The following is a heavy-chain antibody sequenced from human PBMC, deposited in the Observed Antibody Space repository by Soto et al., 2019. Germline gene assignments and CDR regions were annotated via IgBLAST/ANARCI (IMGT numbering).Heavy chain of an antibody. CDR1: GYTFTGYY. CDR3: ARRGRFGGGAFDI. Sequence: ASVKVSCKASGYTFTGYYMHWVRQAPGQGLEWMGWINPNSGGTNYAQKFQGRVTMTRDTSISTAYMELSRLRSEDTAVYYCARRGRFGGGAFDIWGQGTMVTVSS. D-gene: IGHD3-3*01. J-gene: IGHJ3*02. V-gene: IGHV1-2*02. CDR2: INPNSGGT.